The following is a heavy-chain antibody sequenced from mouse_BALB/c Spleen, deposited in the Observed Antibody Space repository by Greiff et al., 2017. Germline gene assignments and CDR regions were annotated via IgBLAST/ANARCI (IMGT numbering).Heavy chain of an antibody. CDR1: GFTFRDYY. CDR3: ARDRGYGEWFAY. D-gene: IGHD1-2*01. J-gene: IGHJ3*01. V-gene: IGHV5-4*02. CDR2: ISDGGSYT. Sequence: EVQGVESGGGLVKPGGSLTLSCAASGFTFRDYYMYWVRQTPEKRLEWVATISDGGSYTYYPDSVKGRFTISRDNAKNNLYLQMSGLKSEDTAMYYGARDRGYGEWFAYWGQGTLVTVSA.